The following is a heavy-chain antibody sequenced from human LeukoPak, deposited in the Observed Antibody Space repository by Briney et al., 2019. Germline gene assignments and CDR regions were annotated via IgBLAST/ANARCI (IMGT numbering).Heavy chain of an antibody. CDR1: GYTFTSYD. D-gene: IGHD2-15*01. J-gene: IGHJ6*03. CDR3: ARFSVVAYYMDV. Sequence: EVSVKVSCKASGYTFTSYDINWVRQAIGQGLEWMGWMNPDSGNTGYAQKFQGRVTMTRNTSISTAYMELSSLRSEDTAVYYCARFSVVAYYMDVWGKGTTVTVSS. CDR2: MNPDSGNT. V-gene: IGHV1-8*01.